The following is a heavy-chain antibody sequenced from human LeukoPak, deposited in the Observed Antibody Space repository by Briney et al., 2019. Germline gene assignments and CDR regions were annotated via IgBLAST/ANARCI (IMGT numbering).Heavy chain of an antibody. J-gene: IGHJ4*02. Sequence: SETLSLTCAVYGGSFSGYYWSWIRQPPGKGLEWIGEINHSGSTNYNPSLKSRVTISVDTSKNQFSLKLSSVTAADMAVYYCARARIAAAPLDYWGQGTLVTVSS. CDR2: INHSGST. D-gene: IGHD6-13*01. V-gene: IGHV4-34*01. CDR1: GGSFSGYY. CDR3: ARARIAAAPLDY.